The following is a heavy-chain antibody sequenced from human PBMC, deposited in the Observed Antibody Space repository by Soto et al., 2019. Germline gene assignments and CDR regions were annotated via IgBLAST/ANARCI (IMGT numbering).Heavy chain of an antibody. V-gene: IGHV1-58*01. J-gene: IGHJ6*02. CDR1: GFTFTSSA. CDR2: IVVGSGNT. CDR3: AATTSSSAISSGIYYGMDV. D-gene: IGHD6-6*01. Sequence: SVKVSCKASGFTFTSSAVQWVRQARGQRLEWIGWIVVGSGNTNYAQKFQERVTITRDMSTSTAYMELSSLRSEDMAVYYCAATTSSSAISSGIYYGMDVWGQGTTVTVSS.